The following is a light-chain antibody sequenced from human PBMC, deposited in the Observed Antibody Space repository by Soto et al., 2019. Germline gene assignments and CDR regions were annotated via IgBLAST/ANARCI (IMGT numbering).Light chain of an antibody. J-gene: IGKJ1*01. V-gene: IGKV1-27*01. CDR2: AAS. CDR1: QDISNY. Sequence: DIQMTQSPSSLSASVGDRVTITCRASQDISNYLAWFQHKPGKVPKLLIYAASTLQSGVPSRFSGSGSGTDFTLTISSLQPEDVATYYCQKYNGAPRAFGQGTQVEIK. CDR3: QKYNGAPRA.